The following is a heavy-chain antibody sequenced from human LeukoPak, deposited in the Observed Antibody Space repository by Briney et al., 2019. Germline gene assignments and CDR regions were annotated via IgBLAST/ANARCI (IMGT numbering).Heavy chain of an antibody. Sequence: PGGSLRLSCAASRFTFSSYSMNWVRQAPGKGLEWVSSISSSNSYIYYADSVKGRFTISRDNAKNSLYLQMNSLRAEDTAVYYCAREERDGYNYYWYFDLWGRGTLVTVSS. V-gene: IGHV3-21*01. D-gene: IGHD5-24*01. CDR1: RFTFSSYS. CDR2: ISSSNSYI. CDR3: AREERDGYNYYWYFDL. J-gene: IGHJ2*01.